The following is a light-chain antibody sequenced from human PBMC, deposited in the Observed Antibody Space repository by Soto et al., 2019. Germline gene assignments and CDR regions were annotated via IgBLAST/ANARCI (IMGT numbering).Light chain of an antibody. CDR3: QQYTKRRT. Sequence: EIVMTQSPATLSVSPAERVTLSCRASQSVGSNLAWYQKKPGQAPRLLIYSAATRATGIPARFSGSGSGTEFTLTISSLQSEDFGVYYCQQYTKRRTFGQGTKVEIK. V-gene: IGKV3-15*01. CDR1: QSVGSN. J-gene: IGKJ1*01. CDR2: SAA.